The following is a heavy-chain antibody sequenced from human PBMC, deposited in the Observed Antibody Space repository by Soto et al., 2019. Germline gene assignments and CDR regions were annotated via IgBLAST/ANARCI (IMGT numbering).Heavy chain of an antibody. Sequence: PSETLSLACAVYGGAFSGYYWTWVRQTPGKGLEWIGEKEHGGSTTYNPSLKSRVTISVDTSKNQFSLNVSSVTAADTAVYYCTRVGARYCRGATCPMAYWGQGALVTVSS. CDR3: TRVGARYCRGATCPMAY. CDR1: GGAFSGYY. D-gene: IGHD2-15*01. J-gene: IGHJ4*02. CDR2: KEHGGST. V-gene: IGHV4-34*01.